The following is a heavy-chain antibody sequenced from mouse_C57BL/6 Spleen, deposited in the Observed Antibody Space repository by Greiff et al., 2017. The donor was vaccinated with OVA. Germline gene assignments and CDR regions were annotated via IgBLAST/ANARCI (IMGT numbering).Heavy chain of an antibody. CDR2: ISDGGSYT. J-gene: IGHJ2*01. CDR3: ARGTTVVPGDD. Sequence: EVHLVESGGGLVKPGGSLKLSCAASGFTFSSYAMSWVRQTPEKRLEWVATISDGGSYTYYPDNVKGRFTISRDNAKNNLYLQMSHLKSEDTAMYYCARGTTVVPGDDWGQGTTLTVSS. V-gene: IGHV5-4*01. D-gene: IGHD1-1*01. CDR1: GFTFSSYA.